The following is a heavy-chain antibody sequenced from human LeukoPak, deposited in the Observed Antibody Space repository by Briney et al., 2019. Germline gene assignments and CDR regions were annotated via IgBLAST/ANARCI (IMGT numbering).Heavy chain of an antibody. J-gene: IGHJ6*03. Sequence: QPGGSLLLSCAASGFSFSSYGMHWVRQAPGKGLEWVSGISGSGGGTYYADSVKGRFTISRDNSKNTLYLQMNSLRAEDTAVYYCARGSYMDVWGKGTTVTVSS. CDR3: ARGSYMDV. CDR1: GFSFSSYG. CDR2: ISGSGGGT. V-gene: IGHV3-23*01.